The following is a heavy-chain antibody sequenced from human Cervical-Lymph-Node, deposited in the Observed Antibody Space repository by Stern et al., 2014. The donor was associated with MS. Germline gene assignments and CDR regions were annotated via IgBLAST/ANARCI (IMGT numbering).Heavy chain of an antibody. J-gene: IGHJ4*02. V-gene: IGHV3-21*01. Sequence: EMQLVESGGGLIKPGGSLRLSCATSGFTFTTYSMNWVRQAPGKGLEWVSSISTSSSDIYYSDSVKGRFTISRDNAKNSLSLQMNSLRAEDTAVYFCARDAIAAPGLIDSWGQGTLVTVSS. CDR1: GFTFTTYS. CDR2: ISTSSSDI. CDR3: ARDAIAAPGLIDS. D-gene: IGHD6-13*01.